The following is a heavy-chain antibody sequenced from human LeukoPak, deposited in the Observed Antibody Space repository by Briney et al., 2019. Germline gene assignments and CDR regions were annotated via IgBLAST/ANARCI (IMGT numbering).Heavy chain of an antibody. Sequence: GGSLRLSCAASGFTFSSYAMHWVRQAPGKGLEWVAVISYDGSNKYYADSVKGRFTISRDNSKNTLYLQMNSLRAEDTAVYYCARDLSGKAYCGGDCYSAGFDYWGQGTLVTVSS. CDR1: GFTFSSYA. CDR3: ARDLSGKAYCGGDCYSAGFDY. D-gene: IGHD2-21*02. V-gene: IGHV3-30-3*01. J-gene: IGHJ4*02. CDR2: ISYDGSNK.